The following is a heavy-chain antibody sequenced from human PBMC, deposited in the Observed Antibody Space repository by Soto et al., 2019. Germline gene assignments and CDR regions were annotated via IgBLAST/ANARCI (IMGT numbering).Heavy chain of an antibody. J-gene: IGHJ4*02. V-gene: IGHV3-30-3*01. CDR1: GFTFSNYA. CDR3: ARDLRSSGCY. CDR2: ISYDGSNR. Sequence: QVQLVESGGGVIQPGGSLRLSCAASGFTFSNYAMHWVRQAPGKGLEWVAFISYDGSNRYYGDSVKGRFTISRDNSKNTLFLKMNSLRGDATAVYYCARDLRSSGCYWGQGTLVTVSS. D-gene: IGHD6-19*01.